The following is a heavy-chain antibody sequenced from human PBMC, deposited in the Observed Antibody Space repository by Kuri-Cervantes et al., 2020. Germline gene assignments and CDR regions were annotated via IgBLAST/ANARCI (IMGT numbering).Heavy chain of an antibody. CDR2: INAGNGNT. D-gene: IGHD4-17*01. Sequence: ASVKVSCKASGYTFTSYAMHWVRQAPGQRLEWMGWINAGNGNTKYAQKFQGRVTMTRDTSTSTVYMELSSLRSEDTAVYYCARAGEDYYYMDVWGKGTTVTVSS. CDR1: GYTFTSYA. J-gene: IGHJ6*03. V-gene: IGHV1-3*01. CDR3: ARAGEDYYYMDV.